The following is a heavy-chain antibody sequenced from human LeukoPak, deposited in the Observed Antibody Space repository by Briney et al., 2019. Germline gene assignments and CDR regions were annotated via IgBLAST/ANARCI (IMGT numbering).Heavy chain of an antibody. CDR2: INAGNGNT. V-gene: IGHV1-3*01. CDR1: GYTFTSYT. J-gene: IGHJ5*02. CDR3: ARGPEIAVAGKGWFDP. D-gene: IGHD6-19*01. Sequence: ASVKLSCKSSGYTFTSYTIHWVRQAPAQRLEWMGWINAGNGNTKYSQKFQGRVTITRDTCASTAYMELSSLRSEGTAVYCCARGPEIAVAGKGWFDPWGQGTLVTVSS.